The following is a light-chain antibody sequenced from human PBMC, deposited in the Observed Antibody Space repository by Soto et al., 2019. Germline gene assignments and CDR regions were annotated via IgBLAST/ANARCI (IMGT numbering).Light chain of an antibody. CDR3: QQYGSSRFT. CDR1: QSVSSNY. J-gene: IGKJ3*01. CDR2: GAS. V-gene: IGKV3-20*01. Sequence: EIVLTQSPGTLSLSPGERATLSCRASQSVSSNYLAWYQQKPGQSPMLLIYGASSRATGIPDRCSGSGSGTDFTLTISRLEPEDFAVYYFQQYGSSRFTFGPGTKVDIK.